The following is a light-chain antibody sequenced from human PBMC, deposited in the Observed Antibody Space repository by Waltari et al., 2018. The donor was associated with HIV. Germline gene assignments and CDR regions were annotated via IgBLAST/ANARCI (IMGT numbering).Light chain of an antibody. V-gene: IGLV2-14*03. CDR2: DVS. CDR1: SSDVGGYTT. CDR3: SSYTNSSTLEV. Sequence: QSDLTQPASVSGSPGQSIPNSRIGTSSDVGGYTTVSCYQQHPGKAPTLMIYDVSNRPSGVSVRFSGSKSGNTASLTISGLQAEDEADYYCSSYTNSSTLEVFGTGTKVTVL. J-gene: IGLJ1*01.